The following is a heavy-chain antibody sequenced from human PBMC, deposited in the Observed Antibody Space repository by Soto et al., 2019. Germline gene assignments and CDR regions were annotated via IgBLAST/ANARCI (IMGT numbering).Heavy chain of an antibody. CDR1: GFTFSSYT. CDR3: VRDHIWSFGY. V-gene: IGHV3-48*01. Sequence: HPGGSLRLSCAASGFTFSSYTMNWVRQAPGKGLEWVSYISLSGSDMYYAGSVKGRFTISRDNAKNSLSLQMNSLRAEDTAVYYCVRDHIWSFGYWGQGTPVTVSS. J-gene: IGHJ4*02. CDR2: ISLSGSDM. D-gene: IGHD3-10*01.